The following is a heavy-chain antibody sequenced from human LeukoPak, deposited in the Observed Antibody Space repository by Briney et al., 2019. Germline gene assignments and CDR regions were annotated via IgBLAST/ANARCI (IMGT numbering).Heavy chain of an antibody. D-gene: IGHD6-13*01. Sequence: PSETLSLTCTVSGGSISSYYWSWIRQPAGKGLEWIGRIYASGSTNYNPSLKSRVTMSVDTSKNQFSLKLTSVTAADTAVYYCARDQGSSWYWDYFDYWGQGTLVTVSS. CDR1: GGSISSYY. CDR2: IYASGST. CDR3: ARDQGSSWYWDYFDY. V-gene: IGHV4-4*07. J-gene: IGHJ4*02.